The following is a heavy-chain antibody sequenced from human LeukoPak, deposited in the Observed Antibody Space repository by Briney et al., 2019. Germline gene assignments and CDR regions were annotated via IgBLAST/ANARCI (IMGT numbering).Heavy chain of an antibody. CDR3: ARDSSSMGFYYYYYMDV. J-gene: IGHJ6*03. CDR1: GGSISSYY. D-gene: IGHD6-6*01. CDR2: IYTSGST. V-gene: IGHV4-4*07. Sequence: SETLSLTCTVSGGSISSYYWSWIRQPAGKGLEWIGRIYTSGSTNYNPSLKSRVTMSVDTSRNQFSLKLSSVTAADTAVYYCARDSSSMGFYYYYYMDVWGKGITVTVSS.